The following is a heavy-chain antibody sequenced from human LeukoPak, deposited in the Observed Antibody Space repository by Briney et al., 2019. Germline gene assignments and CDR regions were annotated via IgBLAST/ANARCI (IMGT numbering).Heavy chain of an antibody. Sequence: SQTLSLTCAISGDSVSRNSIAWNWIRQSPSRGLEWLGRTYYDSDWYNNYAVSVKSRITINPDTSKNQFSLHLNSVTPEDTAVYYCARAVSAAGTMDVWGQGTTVTVSS. J-gene: IGHJ6*02. D-gene: IGHD6-13*01. CDR1: GDSVSRNSIA. CDR2: TYYDSDWYN. V-gene: IGHV6-1*01. CDR3: ARAVSAAGTMDV.